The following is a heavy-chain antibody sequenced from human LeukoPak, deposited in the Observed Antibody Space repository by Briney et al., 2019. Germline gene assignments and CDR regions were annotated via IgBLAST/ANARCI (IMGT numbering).Heavy chain of an antibody. CDR1: GGSISSYY. Sequence: PSETLSLTCTVSGGSISSYYWSWIRQPPGKGLEWIGYIYYSGSTNYNPSLKSRVTISVDTSKNQFSLKLSSVTAADTAVYYCARDSYYYDSSGYYLYDYWGQGTLVTVSS. V-gene: IGHV4-59*12. CDR3: ARDSYYYDSSGYYLYDY. D-gene: IGHD3-22*01. J-gene: IGHJ4*02. CDR2: IYYSGST.